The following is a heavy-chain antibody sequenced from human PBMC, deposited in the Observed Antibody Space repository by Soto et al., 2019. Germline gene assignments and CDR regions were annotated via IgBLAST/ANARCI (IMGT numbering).Heavy chain of an antibody. J-gene: IGHJ5*02. CDR2: IVHSGST. D-gene: IGHD6-13*01. Sequence: QVQLQESGPGLLKPSQTLSLTCNVSNGYINSGGFYWSWIRQHPGKALEWIGYIVHSGSTLYNPSLNSRVTLSADTSKNQLSLNLRSVTVADTSVYYCARGGIAGHGFDPWGQGILVTVSS. CDR3: ARGGIAGHGFDP. CDR1: NGYINSGGFY. V-gene: IGHV4-31*03.